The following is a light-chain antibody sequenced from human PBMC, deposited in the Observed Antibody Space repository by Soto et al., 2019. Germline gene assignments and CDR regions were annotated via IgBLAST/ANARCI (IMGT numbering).Light chain of an antibody. Sequence: DIQMTQSPSSLSSSVGDRVTITCRATQTIDTRLAWYQQKPGEAPKLLIYDASSLENGVQSRFSGSGSGTEFTLTIRGLQPDDFATYYCKHYDTYRATFGLGTKVDIK. J-gene: IGKJ1*01. CDR1: QTIDTR. CDR2: DAS. V-gene: IGKV1-5*01. CDR3: KHYDTYRAT.